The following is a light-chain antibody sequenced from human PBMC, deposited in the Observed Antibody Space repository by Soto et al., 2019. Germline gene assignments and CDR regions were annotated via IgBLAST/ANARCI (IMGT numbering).Light chain of an antibody. Sequence: DIQMTQSPSTLSASVGDRVTITCRASQSISSRLAWYQQKPGKAPTLLIYEASNLESGVPSRFSGSGSGTEFTLTISSLQPDDFATYYCQQSNNYAWTFGQGTKVDIK. V-gene: IGKV1-5*03. CDR3: QQSNNYAWT. CDR1: QSISSR. CDR2: EAS. J-gene: IGKJ1*01.